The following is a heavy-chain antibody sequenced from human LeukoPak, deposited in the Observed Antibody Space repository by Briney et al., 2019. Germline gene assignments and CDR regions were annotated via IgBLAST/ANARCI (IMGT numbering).Heavy chain of an antibody. CDR3: ARKANSSSSGPSWFDP. J-gene: IGHJ5*02. V-gene: IGHV4-34*01. D-gene: IGHD6-6*01. CDR2: INHSGST. Sequence: SETLSLTCAVYGGSFSGYYWSWIRQPPGKGLEWIGEINHSGSTNYNSSLKSRVTISVDTSKNQFSLKLSSVTAADTAVYYCARKANSSSSGPSWFDPWGQGTLVTVSS. CDR1: GGSFSGYY.